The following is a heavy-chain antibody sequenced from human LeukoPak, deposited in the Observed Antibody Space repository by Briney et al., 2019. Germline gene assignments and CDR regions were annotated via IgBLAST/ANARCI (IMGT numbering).Heavy chain of an antibody. J-gene: IGHJ4*02. CDR1: GGSTSSSSYF. D-gene: IGHD3-10*01. CDR2: IYSSGNT. CDR3: ARLQRPRITLVRGVMNYFDY. Sequence: KPSETLSLTCSVSGGSTSSSSYFCGWVRQPPGKGLEWIGSIYSSGNTYYNPSLKSRVTISVDTSKNQFSLKLSSVTAADTAVYYCARLQRPRITLVRGVMNYFDYWGQGTLVTVSS. V-gene: IGHV4-39*01.